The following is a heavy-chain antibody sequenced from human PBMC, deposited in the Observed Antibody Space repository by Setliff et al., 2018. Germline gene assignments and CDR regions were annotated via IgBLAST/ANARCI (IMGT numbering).Heavy chain of an antibody. CDR2: INWDGRTT. V-gene: IGHV3-20*04. CDR3: ARFRRGVALGWFDP. J-gene: IGHJ5*02. D-gene: IGHD3-10*01. Sequence: TGGSLRLSCAASGFRFNGHGMNWVRQAPGRGLEWVSTINWDGRTTGYRDSVKGRFTISRDNAKNSLYLQMSSLRAEDTAVYYCARFRRGVALGWFDPWGQGTLVTVSS. CDR1: GFRFNGHG.